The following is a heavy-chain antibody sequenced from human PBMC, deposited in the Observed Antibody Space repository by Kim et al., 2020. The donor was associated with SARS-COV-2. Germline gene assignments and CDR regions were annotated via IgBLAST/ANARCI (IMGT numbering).Heavy chain of an antibody. J-gene: IGHJ4*02. CDR3: ARHVGVDFDY. CDR2: IYYSGST. CDR1: GGSISSYY. V-gene: IGHV4-59*08. Sequence: SETLSLTCTVSGGSISSYYWSWIRQPPGKGLEWIGYIYYSGSTNYNPSLKSRVTISVDTSKNQFSLKLSSVTAADTAVYYCARHVGVDFDYWGQGTLVTVSS. D-gene: IGHD2-21*01.